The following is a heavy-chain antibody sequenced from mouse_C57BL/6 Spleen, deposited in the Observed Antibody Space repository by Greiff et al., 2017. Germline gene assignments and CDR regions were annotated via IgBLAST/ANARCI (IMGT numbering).Heavy chain of an antibody. CDR1: GYTFTSYW. D-gene: IGHD1-1*01. CDR2: IDPTSGGT. Sequence: QVQLQQPGAELVKPAASVRLSCKASGYTFTSYWMPWVKQRPGRGLEWIGRIDPTSGGTNYNEKFKSKATLTVDKPSSTAYMQLSSLTSEDSAVYYCARAGITTVVAKGQFAYWGQGTLVTVSA. CDR3: ARAGITTVVAKGQFAY. V-gene: IGHV1-72*01. J-gene: IGHJ3*01.